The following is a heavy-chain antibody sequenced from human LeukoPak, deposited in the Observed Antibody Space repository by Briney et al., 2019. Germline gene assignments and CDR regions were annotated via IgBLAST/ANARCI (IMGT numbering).Heavy chain of an antibody. Sequence: GASVKVSCKASGYTFTSYGISWVRQAPGQGLEWMGWISAYNGNTNYAQKLQGRVTMTTDTSTSTAYMELRSLRSDDTAVYYCAREPDSSGSGEYWFDPWGQGTLVTVSS. J-gene: IGHJ5*02. CDR1: GYTFTSYG. CDR2: ISAYNGNT. V-gene: IGHV1-18*01. D-gene: IGHD3-22*01. CDR3: AREPDSSGSGEYWFDP.